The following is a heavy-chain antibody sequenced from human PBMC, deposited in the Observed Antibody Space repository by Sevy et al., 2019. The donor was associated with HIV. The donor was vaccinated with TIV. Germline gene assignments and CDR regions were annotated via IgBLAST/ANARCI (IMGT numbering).Heavy chain of an antibody. CDR2: IRSETGGGTT. Sequence: GGSLRLSCAASGLSFSNARMAWVRQAPGKGLEWVGRIRSETGGGTTDFAAFAKGKFTISRDDPKNTLYLQMNSLKTEDTAVYYCAIDHRRDGMIVVPFEKWGLGTLVTVSS. CDR3: AIDHRRDGMIVVPFEK. V-gene: IGHV3-15*01. J-gene: IGHJ4*02. CDR1: GLSFSNAR. D-gene: IGHD3-22*01.